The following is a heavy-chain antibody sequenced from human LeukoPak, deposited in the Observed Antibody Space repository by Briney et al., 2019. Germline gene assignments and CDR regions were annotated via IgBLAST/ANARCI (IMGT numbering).Heavy chain of an antibody. Sequence: GGSLGLSCAGSGLTFDTDAMSWVRQAPGKGLEWVSIISSSGRNTYYADSVKGRFTVYRDNSRNTLYLQMNTLRGDDTAVYYCTSGPWLFLPFDFWGQGTLVTVSS. J-gene: IGHJ4*02. V-gene: IGHV3-23*01. CDR2: ISSSGRNT. CDR1: GLTFDTDA. D-gene: IGHD6-19*01. CDR3: TSGPWLFLPFDF.